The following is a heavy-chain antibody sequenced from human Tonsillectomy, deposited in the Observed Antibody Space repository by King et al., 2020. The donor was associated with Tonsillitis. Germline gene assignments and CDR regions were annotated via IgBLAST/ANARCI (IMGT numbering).Heavy chain of an antibody. J-gene: IGHJ4*02. CDR3: AKDRMYGDYVGSGGPEDY. V-gene: IGHV3-30*18. CDR1: GFTFSSYG. Sequence: VQLVESGGGVVQPGRSLRLSCAASGFTFSSYGMHWVRQAPGKGLEWVAVISYDGSNKYYADSVKGRFTISRDNSKNTLYLQMNSLRAEDTAVYYCAKDRMYGDYVGSGGPEDYWGQGTLVTVSS. CDR2: ISYDGSNK. D-gene: IGHD4-17*01.